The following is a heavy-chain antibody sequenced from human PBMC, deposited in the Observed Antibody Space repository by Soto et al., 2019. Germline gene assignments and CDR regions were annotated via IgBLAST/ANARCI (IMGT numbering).Heavy chain of an antibody. Sequence: PGESLKISCKGSGYSFTNHWISWVRQMPGQGLEWMGRIDLSDSYTYYSPSFQGHVTISADKSISTAYLQWNSLKASDTAMYYCARHATRRFSNAHFDPWGQGTLVTVSS. J-gene: IGHJ5*02. CDR1: GYSFTNHW. D-gene: IGHD2-8*01. CDR3: ARHATRRFSNAHFDP. CDR2: IDLSDSYT. V-gene: IGHV5-10-1*01.